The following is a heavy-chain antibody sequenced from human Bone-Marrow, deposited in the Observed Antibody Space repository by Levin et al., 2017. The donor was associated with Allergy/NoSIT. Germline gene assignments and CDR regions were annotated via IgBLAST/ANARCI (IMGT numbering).Heavy chain of an antibody. D-gene: IGHD2-8*01. Sequence: GESLKISCAASGFAFSDYYMTWIRQAPGKGLDWVSDISRTSNTIYYADSVKGRFTISRDNAKNTLYLQMSSLRAEDTAVYYCARRLRYCTNGVCYTDESGMDVWGQGTTVTVS. CDR3: ARRLRYCTNGVCYTDESGMDV. V-gene: IGHV3-11*01. CDR2: ISRTSNTI. J-gene: IGHJ6*02. CDR1: GFAFSDYY.